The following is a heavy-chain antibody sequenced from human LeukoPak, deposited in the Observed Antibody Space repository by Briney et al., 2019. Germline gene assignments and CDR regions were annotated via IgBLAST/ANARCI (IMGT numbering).Heavy chain of an antibody. D-gene: IGHD6-19*01. Sequence: GPSVKVSCKASGGTFSSYAISWVRQAPGQGLEWMGRIIPILGIANYAQKFQGRVTITADKSTSTAYMELSSLRSEDTAVYYCARGSSSGWYALAAFDIWGQGTMVTVSS. J-gene: IGHJ3*02. CDR1: GGTFSSYA. CDR2: IIPILGIA. V-gene: IGHV1-69*04. CDR3: ARGSSSGWYALAAFDI.